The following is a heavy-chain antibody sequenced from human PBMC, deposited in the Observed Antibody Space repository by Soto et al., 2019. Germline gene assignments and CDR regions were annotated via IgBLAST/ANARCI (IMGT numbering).Heavy chain of an antibody. D-gene: IGHD6-13*01. CDR3: AKELHHRSWYMAFDI. V-gene: IGHV3-9*01. CDR2: ISWNSGSI. CDR1: GFTFDDYA. Sequence: GGSLRLPCAASGFTFDDYATHWVRQAPGKILEWVSGISWNSGSIGYADSVKGRFTISRDNAKNSLYLQMNSLRAEDTASYYCAKELHHRSWYMAFDIWGQGTMVTVSS. J-gene: IGHJ3*02.